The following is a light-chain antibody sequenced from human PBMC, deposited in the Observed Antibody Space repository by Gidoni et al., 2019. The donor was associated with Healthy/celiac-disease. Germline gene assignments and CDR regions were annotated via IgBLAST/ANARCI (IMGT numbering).Light chain of an antibody. CDR3: AAWDDSLNGPV. Sequence: QSVLTHPPSSSGTPGHRVTISCSGSISNIGSNTVTWYQQLPGTAPKLLIYSNNQRPSGVPDRFSGSKSGTSASLAISGLQSEDEADYYCAAWDDSLNGPVFGGGTKLTVL. CDR1: ISNIGSNT. J-gene: IGLJ3*02. CDR2: SNN. V-gene: IGLV1-44*01.